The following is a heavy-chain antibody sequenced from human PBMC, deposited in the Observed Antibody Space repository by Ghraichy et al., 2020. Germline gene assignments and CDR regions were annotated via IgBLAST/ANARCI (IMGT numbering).Heavy chain of an antibody. CDR1: GYTFTIYD. V-gene: IGHV1-8*01. J-gene: IGHJ6*02. CDR3: ATNVYSHYGLDV. D-gene: IGHD2-15*01. CDR2: MNPKSGNT. Sequence: ASVKVSCKASGYTFTIYDVNWVRQATGQGLEWMGWMNPKSGNTGYAQKFQGRVTMTRNTAISTAYLELSSLRFEDTAVYYCATNVYSHYGLDVWGQGTAVTVSS.